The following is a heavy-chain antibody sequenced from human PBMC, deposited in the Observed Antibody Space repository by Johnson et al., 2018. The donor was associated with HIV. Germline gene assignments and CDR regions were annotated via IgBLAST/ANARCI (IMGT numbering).Heavy chain of an antibody. V-gene: IGHV3-30*02. D-gene: IGHD5-24*01. CDR2: IRDDGSNK. CDR3: TKDTKKKRWQPDDAFGL. J-gene: IGHJ3*01. Sequence: QVQLVESGGGVVQPGGSLRLSCIGSDFALGDYGVHRVRQAPGKGLEWVSFIRDDGSNKYYGDSVKGRFTISRDNFKNSVYLQMSSLRGEDTAVYYCTKDTKKKRWQPDDAFGLWGQGTMVIVSS. CDR1: DFALGDYG.